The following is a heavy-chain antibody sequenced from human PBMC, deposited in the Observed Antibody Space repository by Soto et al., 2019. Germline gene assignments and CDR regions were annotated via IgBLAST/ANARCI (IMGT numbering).Heavy chain of an antibody. J-gene: IGHJ6*03. CDR3: AREGLYCSSTSCPKGYYHYMDV. D-gene: IGHD2-2*01. CDR2: INAGNGNT. CDR1: GYTFTSYG. Sequence: ASVKVSCKASGYTFTSYGISWERQAPGQGLEWMGWINAGNGNTKYAQKFQGRVTITRDTSASTAYMELSSLRSEDTAVYYCAREGLYCSSTSCPKGYYHYMDVWGKGTTVTVSS. V-gene: IGHV1-3*01.